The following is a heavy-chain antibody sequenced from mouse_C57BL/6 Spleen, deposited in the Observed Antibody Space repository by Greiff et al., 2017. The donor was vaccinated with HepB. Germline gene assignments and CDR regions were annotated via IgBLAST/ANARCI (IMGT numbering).Heavy chain of an antibody. J-gene: IGHJ3*01. CDR1: GFTFSDYG. Sequence: DVMLVESGGGLVKPGGSLKLSCAASGFTFSDYGMHWVRQAPEKGLEWVAYISSGSSTIYYADTVKGRFTISRDNAKNTLFLQMSSLRSEDTAMYYCARISDYDGSSLFAYWGQGTLVTVSA. D-gene: IGHD1-1*01. CDR2: ISSGSSTI. CDR3: ARISDYDGSSLFAY. V-gene: IGHV5-17*01.